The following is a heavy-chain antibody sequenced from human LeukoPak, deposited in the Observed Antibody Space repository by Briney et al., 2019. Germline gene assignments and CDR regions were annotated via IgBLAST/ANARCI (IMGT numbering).Heavy chain of an antibody. V-gene: IGHV4-39*01. D-gene: IGHD4-11*01. J-gene: IGHJ1*01. CDR2: IYYSGST. Sequence: PSETLSLTCTVSGDSITNKIYYWGWIRQPPGKGLEWIGSIYYSGSTFYNPSLKSRVTISVDTSKNQFSLKLSSVTAADTAVYYCARPVTTDEIEYFQHWGQGTLVTVSS. CDR3: ARPVTTDEIEYFQH. CDR1: GDSITNKIYY.